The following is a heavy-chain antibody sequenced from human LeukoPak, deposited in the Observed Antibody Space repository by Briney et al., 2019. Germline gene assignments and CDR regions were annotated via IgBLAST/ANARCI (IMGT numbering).Heavy chain of an antibody. V-gene: IGHV3-9*03. J-gene: IGHJ4*02. CDR3: AKGEDFPADCFDY. D-gene: IGHD3-3*01. CDR2: ISWNSGSI. CDR1: GFTFTTYW. Sequence: GGSLRLSCAASGFTFTTYWMSWVRQAPGKGLEWVSGISWNSGSIGYADSVKGRFTISRDNAKNSLYLQMNSLRAEDMALYYCAKGEDFPADCFDYWGQGTLVTVSS.